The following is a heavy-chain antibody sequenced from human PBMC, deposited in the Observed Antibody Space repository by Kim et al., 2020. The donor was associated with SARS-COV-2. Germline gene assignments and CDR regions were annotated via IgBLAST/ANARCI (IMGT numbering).Heavy chain of an antibody. CDR1: GYSFTSYW. Sequence: GASLKISCKGSGYSFTSYWIGWVRQMPGKGLEWMGIIYPGDSDTRYSPSFQGQVTISADKSISTAYLQWSSLKASDTAMYYCARLAPGGAFSHWYFDLWGRGTLVTVSS. CDR2: IYPGDSDT. J-gene: IGHJ2*01. D-gene: IGHD3-10*01. CDR3: ARLAPGGAFSHWYFDL. V-gene: IGHV5-51*01.